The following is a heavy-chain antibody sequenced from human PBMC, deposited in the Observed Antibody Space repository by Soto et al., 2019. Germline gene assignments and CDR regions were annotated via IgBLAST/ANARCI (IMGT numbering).Heavy chain of an antibody. CDR2: ISGGGGSI. D-gene: IGHD3-10*02. V-gene: IGHV3-23*01. Sequence: EVQVLESGGGLVQPGGCLRLSCAASGFNFNTYAMSWVRQAPGKGLEWVSGISGGGGSIHYVDSVKGRFTISRDNSKNTQHLQMNSLRGEVTAVYYCAKGKSSYYVSHAFDVLGQATMVTVSS. J-gene: IGHJ3*01. CDR1: GFNFNTYA. CDR3: AKGKSSYYVSHAFDV.